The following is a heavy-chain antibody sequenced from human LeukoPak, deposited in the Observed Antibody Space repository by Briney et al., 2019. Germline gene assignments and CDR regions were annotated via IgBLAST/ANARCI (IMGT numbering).Heavy chain of an antibody. CDR3: ARGHYYDSSGYSSFDI. J-gene: IGHJ3*02. CDR1: GGSFSGYY. V-gene: IGHV4-34*01. CDR2: INHSGST. Sequence: SETLSLTCAVYGGSFSGYYWSWIRQPPGKGLGWIGEINHSGSTNYNPSLKSRVTISVDTSKNQFSLKLSSVTAADTAVYYCARGHYYDSSGYSSFDIWGQGTMVTVSS. D-gene: IGHD3-22*01.